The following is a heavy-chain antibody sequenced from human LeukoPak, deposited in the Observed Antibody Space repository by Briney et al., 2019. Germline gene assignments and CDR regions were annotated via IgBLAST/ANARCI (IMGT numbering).Heavy chain of an antibody. CDR2: VFYSGST. CDR3: ARLWSTDCSGGSCPHQPNY. J-gene: IGHJ4*02. Sequence: PSETLSLTCTVSGGSIRSSSYYWGWIRQPPGKGLEWIGSVFYSGSTYYNPSLKSRVTMSVDTSKNQFSLKLSSVIAADTAVYYCARLWSTDCSGGSCPHQPNYWGQGTLVTVSS. CDR1: GGSIRSSSYY. D-gene: IGHD2-15*01. V-gene: IGHV4-39*01.